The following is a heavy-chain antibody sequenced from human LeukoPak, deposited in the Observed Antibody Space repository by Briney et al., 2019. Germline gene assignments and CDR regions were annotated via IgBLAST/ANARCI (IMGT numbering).Heavy chain of an antibody. V-gene: IGHV1-18*04. J-gene: IGHJ4*02. Sequence: ASVTVSFTSSGYVFNLFGFSWVRQAPGQGLEWMGWISGYNGDTKYAQKIQGRVNLTTDSSASTAYMELRTLRSDDTAIYYCARDRDLIGVTTTRLDYWGQGTLVTVSS. CDR3: ARDRDLIGVTTTRLDY. CDR2: ISGYNGDT. D-gene: IGHD6-19*01. CDR1: GYVFNLFG.